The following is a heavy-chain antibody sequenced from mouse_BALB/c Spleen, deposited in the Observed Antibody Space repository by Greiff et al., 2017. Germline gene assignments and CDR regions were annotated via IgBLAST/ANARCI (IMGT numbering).Heavy chain of an antibody. CDR2: ISSGSSTI. D-gene: IGHD2-4*01. V-gene: IGHV5-17*02. CDR1: GFTFSSFG. J-gene: IGHJ3*01. CDR3: ARGDDLFAY. Sequence: EVKLMESGGGLVQPGGSRKLSCAASGFTFSSFGMHWVRQAPETGLEWVAYISSGSSTIYYADTVKGRFTISRDNPKNTLFLQMTSLRSEDTAMYYCARGDDLFAYWGQGTLVTVSA.